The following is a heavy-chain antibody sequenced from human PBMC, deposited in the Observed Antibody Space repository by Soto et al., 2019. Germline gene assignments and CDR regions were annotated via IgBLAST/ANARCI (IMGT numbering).Heavy chain of an antibody. V-gene: IGHV3-23*01. CDR3: AKAIPRAFDI. J-gene: IGHJ3*02. Sequence: EVQLLESGGGLVQPGGSLRLSCVASGFTFSGYAMSWVRQAPGKGLEWVSAIGTRGVATYYADSVKGHFTISRDNSKNTLYLKMNSLRAEDTAVYYCAKAIPRAFDIWGQGTMVIVSS. CDR2: IGTRGVAT. CDR1: GFTFSGYA.